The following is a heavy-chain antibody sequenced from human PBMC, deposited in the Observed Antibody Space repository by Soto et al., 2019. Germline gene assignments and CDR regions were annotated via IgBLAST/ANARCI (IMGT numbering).Heavy chain of an antibody. V-gene: IGHV1-2*02. CDR2: INPNSGGT. D-gene: IGHD6-13*01. CDR1: GYTFTGYY. Sequence: RASVKVSCKASGYTFTGYYMHWVRQAPGQGLEWMGWINPNSGGTNYAQKFQGRVTMTRDTSISTAYMELSRLRSDDTAVYYCARHSRRAAAGCWFDPWGQGTLVTVSS. CDR3: ARHSRRAAAGCWFDP. J-gene: IGHJ5*02.